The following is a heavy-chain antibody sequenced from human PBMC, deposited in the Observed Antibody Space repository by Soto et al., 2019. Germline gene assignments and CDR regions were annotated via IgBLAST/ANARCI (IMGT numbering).Heavy chain of an antibody. D-gene: IGHD2-2*01. CDR3: ARDNRDIVVVPAAMGWFDP. CDR1: GGTFSIYT. V-gene: IGHV1-69*04. CDR2: IIPILGIA. J-gene: IGHJ5*02. Sequence: SVKVSCTASGGTFSIYTISWVRKAPGQGLEWMGRIIPILGIANYAQKFQGRVTITADKSTSTAYMELSSLRSEDTAVYYCARDNRDIVVVPAAMGWFDPRGQGTLVTVSS.